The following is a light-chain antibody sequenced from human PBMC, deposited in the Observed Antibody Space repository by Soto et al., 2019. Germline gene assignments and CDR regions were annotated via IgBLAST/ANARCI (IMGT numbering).Light chain of an antibody. CDR3: QKYNGAPFT. CDR1: QGIANY. CDR2: AAS. V-gene: IGKV1-27*01. Sequence: DIQMTQSPSSLSASVGDRVTITCRASQGIANYLAWYQQKPGKGPKLLIYAASTLEPGVPSRFIGSGFGTDFTLSISSLQPEDFATYYCQKYNGAPFTFGPGTKVDIK. J-gene: IGKJ3*01.